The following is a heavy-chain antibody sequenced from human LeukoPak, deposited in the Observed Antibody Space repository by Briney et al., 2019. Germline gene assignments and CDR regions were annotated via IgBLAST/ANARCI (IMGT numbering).Heavy chain of an antibody. D-gene: IGHD2-8*01. CDR2: ISYDGSNK. CDR1: GLTFSSYA. CDR3: ARDFGDIVLIYYYGMDV. J-gene: IGHJ6*02. V-gene: IGHV3-30-3*01. Sequence: QPGRSLRLSCAASGLTFSSYAMHWVRQAPGKGLEWVAVISYDGSNKYYADSVKGRFTISRDNSKNTLYLQMNSLRAEDTAVYYCARDFGDIVLIYYYGMDVWGQGTTVTVSS.